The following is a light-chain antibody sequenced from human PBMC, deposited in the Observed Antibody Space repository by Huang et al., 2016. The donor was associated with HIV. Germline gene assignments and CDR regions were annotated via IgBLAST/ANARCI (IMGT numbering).Light chain of an antibody. CDR3: QQYYSISSS. CDR2: WAS. V-gene: IGKV4-1*01. Sequence: DIVMTQSPDSLAVSLGERATINCKSSQSVLYSSNNKNYLAWYQQKPGQPPKLLIYWASTRESGVPDRCSGSGSGTDFTLTISSLQAEDVAVYYCQQYYSISSSFGQGTKVEIK. J-gene: IGKJ1*01. CDR1: QSVLYSSNNKNY.